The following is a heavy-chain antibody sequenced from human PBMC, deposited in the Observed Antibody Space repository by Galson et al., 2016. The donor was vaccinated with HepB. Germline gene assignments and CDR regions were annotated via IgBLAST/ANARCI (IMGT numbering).Heavy chain of an antibody. CDR3: ARDHPASFGGPDGFHFYGMDV. V-gene: IGHV3-11*01. CDR1: GFSLSDYG. J-gene: IGHJ6*02. Sequence: SLRLSCAASGFSLSDYGMSWIRQAPGKGLEWVSYISESDDITKYADSVKGRSTISRDNAKNSLYLHMDSLRVGDTAGYYCARDHPASFGGPDGFHFYGMDVWGQGTTVTVSS. CDR2: ISESDDIT. D-gene: IGHD2-15*01.